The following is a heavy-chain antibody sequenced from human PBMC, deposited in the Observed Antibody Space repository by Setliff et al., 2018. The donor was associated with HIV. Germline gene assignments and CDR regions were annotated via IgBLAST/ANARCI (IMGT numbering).Heavy chain of an antibody. CDR1: GGSFSSFA. CDR3: ARGRWLQSFDY. J-gene: IGHJ4*02. V-gene: IGHV1-69*13. D-gene: IGHD5-12*01. Sequence: ASVKVSCKVSGGSFSSFAISWVRQAPGHGLEWMGGIIPMFGTTNYAQKLQGRVTLSADESTSTAYMQLSSLTSGDTAVYYCARGRWLQSFDYWGQGTLVTVS. CDR2: IIPMFGTT.